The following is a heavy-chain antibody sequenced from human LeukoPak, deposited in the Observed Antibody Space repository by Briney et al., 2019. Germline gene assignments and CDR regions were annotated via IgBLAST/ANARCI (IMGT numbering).Heavy chain of an antibody. CDR1: GFTFSSYG. D-gene: IGHD3-22*01. CDR2: ISYDGSNK. CDR3: AKDNFRRYYYDSSGYPAPMPADY. Sequence: GGSLRLSCAASGFTFSSYGMHWVRQAPGKGLEWVAVISYDGSNKYYADSVKGRFTISRDNSKNTLYLQMNSLRAEDTAVYYCAKDNFRRYYYDSSGYPAPMPADYWGQGTLVTVSS. J-gene: IGHJ4*02. V-gene: IGHV3-30*18.